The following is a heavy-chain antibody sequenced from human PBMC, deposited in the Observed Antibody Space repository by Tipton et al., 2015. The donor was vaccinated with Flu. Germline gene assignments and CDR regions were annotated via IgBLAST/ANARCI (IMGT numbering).Heavy chain of an antibody. Sequence: TLSLTCAVYGESFSGFYWSWIRQSPGKGLESIGEINHSGSTNYNPSLKSRVTLSVDTSKNQFSLKLTSVTAADTAVYYCAKGYGSPDVWGQGTTVTVSS. D-gene: IGHD6-19*01. J-gene: IGHJ6*02. CDR1: GESFSGFY. V-gene: IGHV4-34*01. CDR3: AKGYGSPDV. CDR2: INHSGST.